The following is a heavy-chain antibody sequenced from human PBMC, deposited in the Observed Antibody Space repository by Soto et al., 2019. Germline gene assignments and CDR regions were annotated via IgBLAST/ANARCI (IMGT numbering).Heavy chain of an antibody. V-gene: IGHV1-2*02. D-gene: IGHD6-6*01. Sequence: GASVKVSCKASGYTFTGYYMHWVRQAPGQGLEWMGWINPNSGGTNYAQKFQGRVTMTRDTSISTAYMELSRLRSYDTAVYYCVVAARPTYYFDYWGQGTLVTVSS. J-gene: IGHJ4*02. CDR1: GYTFTGYY. CDR2: INPNSGGT. CDR3: VVAARPTYYFDY.